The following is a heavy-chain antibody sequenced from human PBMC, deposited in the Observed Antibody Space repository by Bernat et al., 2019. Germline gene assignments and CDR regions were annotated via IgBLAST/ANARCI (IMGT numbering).Heavy chain of an antibody. CDR2: MNPNSGNT. CDR1: GYTFTSYD. D-gene: IGHD3-3*01. J-gene: IGHJ6*02. V-gene: IGHV1-8*01. Sequence: QVQLEQSGAEVKKPGASVKVSCKASGYTFTSYDINWVRQATGQGLEWMGWMNPNSGNTGYAQKFQGRVTMTRNTSISTAYMELSSLRSEDTAVYYCARGGITIFGVVIRNYGMDVWGQGTTVTVSS. CDR3: ARGGITIFGVVIRNYGMDV.